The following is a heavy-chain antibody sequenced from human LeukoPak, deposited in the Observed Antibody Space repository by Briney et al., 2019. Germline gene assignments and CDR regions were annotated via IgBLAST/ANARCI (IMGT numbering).Heavy chain of an antibody. V-gene: IGHV3-49*04. CDR2: IRSEAYGGST. J-gene: IGHJ4*02. Sequence: PGGSLRLSCTGSGFTLGDYALSWVRQAPGKGLEWIGSIRSEAYGGSTQYAASVTGRFTISRGDSDDIVYLQMNSLQIDDTAVYYCTRDEKQSYFDTTAFWTLFDYWGQGTLVTVSS. CDR1: GFTLGDYA. CDR3: TRDEKQSYFDTTAFWTLFDY. D-gene: IGHD3/OR15-3a*01.